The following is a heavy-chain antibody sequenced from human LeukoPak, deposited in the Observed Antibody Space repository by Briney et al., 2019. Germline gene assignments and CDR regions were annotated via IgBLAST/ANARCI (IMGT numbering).Heavy chain of an antibody. Sequence: PSETLSLTCTVSGGSISSSSYYWGWIRQPPGKGLEWIGSIYYSGSTYYNPSLKSRVTISVDTSKIQFSLKLSSVTAADTAVYYCATWITMIVVVTSYWGQGTLVTVSS. V-gene: IGHV4-39*01. CDR2: IYYSGST. D-gene: IGHD3-22*01. J-gene: IGHJ4*02. CDR1: GGSISSSSYY. CDR3: ATWITMIVVVTSY.